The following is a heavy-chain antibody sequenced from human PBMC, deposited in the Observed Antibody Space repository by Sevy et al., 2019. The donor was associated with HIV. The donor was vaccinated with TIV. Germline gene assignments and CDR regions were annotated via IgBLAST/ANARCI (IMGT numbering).Heavy chain of an antibody. D-gene: IGHD5-18*01. J-gene: IGHJ4*02. CDR2: MKEDGSDK. CDR1: GFTFRVYW. Sequence: GGSLRLSCAASGFTFRVYWMSWVRQAPGKGLEWVATMKEDGSDKDYVDSVKGRFTISRDNAKNSLYLQMNSLRAEDTAVYYCVRGGVGGDSYSLDCWGQGTLVTVSS. V-gene: IGHV3-7*01. CDR3: VRGGVGGDSYSLDC.